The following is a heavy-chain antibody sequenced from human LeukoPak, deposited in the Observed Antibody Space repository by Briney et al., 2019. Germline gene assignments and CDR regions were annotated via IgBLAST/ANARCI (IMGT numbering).Heavy chain of an antibody. CDR3: AKNRHDSSRLPFDP. J-gene: IGHJ5*02. Sequence: GGSLRLSCAASGFTFSSFAMSWVRQAPGKGLERVSAIKNIGGDAYSAASVKGRFTISRDNSKNTLYLQMNSLSADDTAVYFCAKNRHDSSRLPFDPWGQGTLVIVSS. V-gene: IGHV3-23*01. CDR2: IKNIGGDA. CDR1: GFTFSSFA. D-gene: IGHD3-22*01.